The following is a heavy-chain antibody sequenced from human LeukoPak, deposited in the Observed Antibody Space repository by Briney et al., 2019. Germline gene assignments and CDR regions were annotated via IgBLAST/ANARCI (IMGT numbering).Heavy chain of an antibody. V-gene: IGHV3-53*01. CDR1: GFTVSSNY. CDR3: ARGNWNDRCFDS. J-gene: IGHJ4*02. CDR2: IFSGGTT. Sequence: GGSLRLSCAASGFTVSSNYMSWVRQAPGKGLEWVSVIFSGGTTYYADSVKGRFTISRDNSKNTVYLQMNSLRVDETAVYYCARGNWNDRCFDSWGQGTLVTVSS. D-gene: IGHD1-20*01.